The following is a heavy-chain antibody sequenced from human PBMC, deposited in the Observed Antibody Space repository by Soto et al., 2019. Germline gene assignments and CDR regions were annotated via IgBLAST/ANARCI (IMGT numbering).Heavy chain of an antibody. V-gene: IGHV4-30-2*01. CDR2: IYHSGST. CDR3: TRMNCSGGSCYLNWFDP. CDR1: GGSISSGGYS. Sequence: SSETLSLTCAVSGGSISSGGYSWSWIRQPPGKGLEWIGYIYHSGSTYYNPSLKSRFTMSVDRSKNQFSLKLTSVTAADTAVYYCTRMNCSGGSCYLNWFDPWGQGTLVTVSS. D-gene: IGHD2-15*01. J-gene: IGHJ5*02.